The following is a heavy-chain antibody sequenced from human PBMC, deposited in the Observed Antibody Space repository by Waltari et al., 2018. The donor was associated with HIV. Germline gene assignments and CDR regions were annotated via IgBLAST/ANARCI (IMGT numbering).Heavy chain of an antibody. D-gene: IGHD3-16*01. CDR1: GFNPIASW. J-gene: IGHJ1*01. V-gene: IGHV3-74*01. CDR3: VRNEVWQRYHYFEH. CDR2: LTEDGRKA. Sequence: EVQLVESGGGLVQPGESLTLSCVASGFNPIASWMHWFRQVPGKGPLWVSRLTEDGRKAIYADSVKGRFTISRDIDKNTLYLELRRVGVEDSGVYYCVRNEVWQRYHYFEHWGQGTLVTVSS.